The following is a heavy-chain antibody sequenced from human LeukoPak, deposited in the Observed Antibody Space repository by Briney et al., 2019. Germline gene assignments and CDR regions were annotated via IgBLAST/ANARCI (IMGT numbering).Heavy chain of an antibody. CDR1: GFTFGSYA. V-gene: IGHV3-23*01. CDR3: ARRTYDGSDYYKDGVYYFDY. D-gene: IGHD3-22*01. J-gene: IGHJ4*02. CDR2: ISESGGNT. Sequence: GGSLRLSCAASGFTFGSYAMSWVRQAPGKGLECVSAISESGGNTYYADSVKGRFTISRDNSKNTLYLQMNSLRAEDTAVYYCARRTYDGSDYYKDGVYYFDYWGQGTLVTVSS.